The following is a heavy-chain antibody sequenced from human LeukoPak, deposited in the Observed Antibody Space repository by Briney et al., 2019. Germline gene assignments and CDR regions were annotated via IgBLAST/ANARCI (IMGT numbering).Heavy chain of an antibody. D-gene: IGHD5-18*01. CDR2: ISSSGTTI. J-gene: IGHJ4*02. V-gene: IGHV3-11*01. CDR3: ARPNGYTYGHQFYFDY. Sequence: PGGSLRLSCAASGFTFSDYYMRWMRQAPGKGLEWVSYISSSGTTIYYADSVKGRFTISRDNAKNSLYLQMNSLRAEDTAVYYCARPNGYTYGHQFYFDYWGQGTLVTVSS. CDR1: GFTFSDYY.